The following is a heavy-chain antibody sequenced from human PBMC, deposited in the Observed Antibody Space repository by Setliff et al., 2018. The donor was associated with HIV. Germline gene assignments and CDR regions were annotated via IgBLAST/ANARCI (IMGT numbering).Heavy chain of an antibody. CDR1: GGSISSGNYY. CDR3: ARGGDGHHPGGGTFGH. V-gene: IGHV4-61*02. Sequence: SETLSLTCTVSGGSISSGNYYWGWIRQPAGKGLEWIGRIYSSGNTNYNPSLKSRVTISADTSKNHFSLRLNSVTAADTAVYYCARGGDGHHPGGGTFGHWGQGTLVTVSS. D-gene: IGHD3-3*01. CDR2: IYSSGNT. J-gene: IGHJ4*02.